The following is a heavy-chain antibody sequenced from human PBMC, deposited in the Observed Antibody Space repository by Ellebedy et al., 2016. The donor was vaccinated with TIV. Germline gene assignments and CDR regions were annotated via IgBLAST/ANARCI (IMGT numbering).Heavy chain of an antibody. V-gene: IGHV3-23*01. Sequence: GGSLRLSCAASGFTFSSNAMSWVRQAPGKGLEWVSAISGIGGSRYYADSVKGRFTISRDNSKNTLYLLMNSLRAEDTAVYYCAKDFLDWPSFDYWGHGTLVTVSS. CDR1: GFTFSSNA. D-gene: IGHD3-9*01. CDR3: AKDFLDWPSFDY. J-gene: IGHJ4*01. CDR2: ISGIGGSR.